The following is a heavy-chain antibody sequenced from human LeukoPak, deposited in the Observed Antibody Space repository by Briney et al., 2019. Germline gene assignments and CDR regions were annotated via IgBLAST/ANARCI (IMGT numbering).Heavy chain of an antibody. CDR1: GFTFSSYE. J-gene: IGHJ3*02. V-gene: IGHV3-48*03. CDR3: ARGRDSSGYSIPPAFDI. D-gene: IGHD3-22*01. CDR2: ISSSGSTI. Sequence: GGSLRLSCAASGFTFSSYEMNWVRQAPGKGLEWVSYISSSGSTIYYADSVKGRFTISRDNAKNSLYLQMNSLRAEDTDVYYCARGRDSSGYSIPPAFDIWGQGTMVTVSS.